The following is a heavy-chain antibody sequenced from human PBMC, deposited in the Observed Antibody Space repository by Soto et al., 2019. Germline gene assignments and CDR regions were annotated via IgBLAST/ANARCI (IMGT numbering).Heavy chain of an antibody. V-gene: IGHV3-33*01. CDR1: GFTFSSYG. D-gene: IGHD3-16*01. J-gene: IGHJ3*02. Sequence: GGSLRLSCAAFGFTFSSYGMHWVRQAPGKGLEWVAVIWYDGSNKYYADSVKGRFTISRDNSKNTLYLQMNSLRAEDTAVYYCASKKITTHHDAFDIWGQGTMVTVSS. CDR3: ASKKITTHHDAFDI. CDR2: IWYDGSNK.